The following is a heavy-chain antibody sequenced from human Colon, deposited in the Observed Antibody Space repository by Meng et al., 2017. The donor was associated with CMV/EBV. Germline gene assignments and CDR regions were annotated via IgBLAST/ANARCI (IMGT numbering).Heavy chain of an antibody. CDR1: GYSFTNYW. V-gene: IGHV5-51*01. Sequence: GESLKISCKGSGYSFTNYWIGWVRQMPGKGLEWMGIIYPADSDTRYSLSFLGQITISADKSTSTAFLQWSTLEASDTAMYYCARWRDASDSNFDFWGQGTLVTVSS. J-gene: IGHJ4*02. CDR3: ARWRDASDSNFDF. D-gene: IGHD2-2*01. CDR2: IYPADSDT.